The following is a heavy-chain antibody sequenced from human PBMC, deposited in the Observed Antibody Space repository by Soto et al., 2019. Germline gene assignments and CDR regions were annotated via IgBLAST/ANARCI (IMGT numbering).Heavy chain of an antibody. CDR1: GFTFSSYA. CDR2: ISYDGSNK. CDR3: ARARFGLAETLDY. D-gene: IGHD3-16*01. V-gene: IGHV3-30-3*01. Sequence: PGGSLRLSCAASGFTFSSYAMHWVRQAPGKGLEWVAVISYDGSNKYYADSVKGRFTISRDNSKNTLYLQMNSLRAEDTAVYYCARARFGLAETLDYWGQGTLVTVSS. J-gene: IGHJ4*02.